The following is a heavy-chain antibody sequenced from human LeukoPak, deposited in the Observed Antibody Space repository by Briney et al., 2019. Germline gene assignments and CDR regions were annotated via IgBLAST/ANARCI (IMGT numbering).Heavy chain of an antibody. CDR2: IYYAGST. J-gene: IGHJ4*02. CDR3: ARSELLWFGGVNSGFDY. Sequence: KASETLSLTCSVSGGSISSYYWSWIRQSPGKGLEWIGYIYYAGSTNYNPSLKSRVTISVDTSKNQFSLNLNSVTAADTAVYYCARSELLWFGGVNSGFDYWGQGTLVTVSS. V-gene: IGHV4-59*08. D-gene: IGHD3-10*01. CDR1: GGSISSYY.